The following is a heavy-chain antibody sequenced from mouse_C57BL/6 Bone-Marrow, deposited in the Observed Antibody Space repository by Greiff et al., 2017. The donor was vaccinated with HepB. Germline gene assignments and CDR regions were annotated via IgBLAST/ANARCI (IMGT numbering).Heavy chain of an antibody. J-gene: IGHJ2*01. CDR1: GFTFSDYG. CDR2: ISSGSSTI. Sequence: EVNLVESGGGLVKPGGSLKLSCAASGFTFSDYGMHWVRQAPEKGLEWVAYISSGSSTIYYADTVKGRFPISRDNAKNTLFLQMTSLRSEDTAMYYCARNYYGRDYFDYWGQGTTLTVSS. V-gene: IGHV5-17*01. CDR3: ARNYYGRDYFDY. D-gene: IGHD1-1*01.